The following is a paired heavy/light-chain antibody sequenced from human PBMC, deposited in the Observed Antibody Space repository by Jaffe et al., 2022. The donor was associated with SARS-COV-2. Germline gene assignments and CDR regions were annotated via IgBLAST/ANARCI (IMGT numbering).Light chain of an antibody. CDR2: LGS. CDR3: MQALQTLFT. J-gene: IGKJ3*01. V-gene: IGKV2-28*01. CDR1: QSLLHSNGYNY. Sequence: DIVMTQSPLSLPVTPGEPASISCRSSQSLLHSNGYNYLDWYLQKPGQSPQLLIYLGSNRASGVPDRFSGSGSGTDFTLKISRVEAEDVGVYYCMQALQTLFTFGPGTKVDIK.
Heavy chain of an antibody. CDR3: ASHQEAFRYSNRGANYYGMDV. CDR2: IYYSGST. Sequence: QLQLQESGPGLVKPSETLSLTCTVSGGSISSSSYYWGWIRQPPGKGLEWIGSIYYSGSTYYNPSLKSRVTISVDTSKNQFSLKLSSVTAADTAVYYCASHQEAFRYSNRGANYYGMDVWGQGTTVTVSS. V-gene: IGHV4-39*01. CDR1: GGSISSSSYY. J-gene: IGHJ6*02. D-gene: IGHD6-13*01.